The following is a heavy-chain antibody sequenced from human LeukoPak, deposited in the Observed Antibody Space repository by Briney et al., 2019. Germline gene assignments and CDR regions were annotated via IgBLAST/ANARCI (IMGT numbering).Heavy chain of an antibody. Sequence: GRSLRLSCAASGFTFSSYAMHWVRQAPGKGLEWVAVISYDGSNKYYADSVKGRFTTSRDNSKNTLYLQMNSLRAEDTAVYYCARDRPYYYGSVTYYFDYWGQGTLVTVSS. CDR3: ARDRPYYYGSVTYYFDY. J-gene: IGHJ4*02. V-gene: IGHV3-30*04. CDR2: ISYDGSNK. D-gene: IGHD3-10*01. CDR1: GFTFSSYA.